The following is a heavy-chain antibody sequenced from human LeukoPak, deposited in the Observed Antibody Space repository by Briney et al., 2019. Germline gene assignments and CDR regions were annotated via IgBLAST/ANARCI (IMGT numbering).Heavy chain of an antibody. J-gene: IGHJ3*02. CDR2: ISGSGGGP. V-gene: IGHV3-23*01. Sequence: PGGSLRLSCAASGFAFDSFVMSWVRQAPGKGLEWVSRISGSGGGPYYADSVKGRFTISRDSSKNTLYLQMNSLRVEDTAVYYCAKVRGDQRWLQFLAFDIWGQGTTVTVSS. CDR1: GFAFDSFV. CDR3: AKVRGDQRWLQFLAFDI. D-gene: IGHD5-24*01.